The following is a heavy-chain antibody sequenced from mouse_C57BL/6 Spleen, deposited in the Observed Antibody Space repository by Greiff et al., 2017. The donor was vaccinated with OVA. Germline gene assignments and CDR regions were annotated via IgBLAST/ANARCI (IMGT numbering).Heavy chain of an antibody. CDR1: GYAFSSSW. J-gene: IGHJ3*01. CDR3: ARGGNYDYDEGAWFAY. Sequence: VKVVESGPELVKPGASVKISCKASGYAFSSSWMNWVKQRPGKGLEWIGRIYPGDGDTNYNGKFKGKATLTADKSSSTAYMQLSSLTSEDSAVYFCARGGNYDYDEGAWFAYWGQGTLVTVSA. D-gene: IGHD2-4*01. CDR2: IYPGDGDT. V-gene: IGHV1-82*01.